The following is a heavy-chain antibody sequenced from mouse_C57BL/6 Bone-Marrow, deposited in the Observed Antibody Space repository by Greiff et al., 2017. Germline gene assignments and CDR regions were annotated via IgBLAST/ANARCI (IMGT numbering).Heavy chain of an antibody. V-gene: IGHV6-3*01. J-gene: IGHJ1*03. Sequence: EVQLQESGGGLVQPGGSMKLSCVASGFTFSNYWMNWVRQSPEKGLEWVAQIRLKSDNYATHYAESVKWRFTISRDDSKSSVYLQMNNLRAEDTGIDYCATTVVAPWYFDVWGTGTTVTVSS. CDR3: ATTVVAPWYFDV. CDR1: GFTFSNYW. D-gene: IGHD1-1*01. CDR2: IRLKSDNYAT.